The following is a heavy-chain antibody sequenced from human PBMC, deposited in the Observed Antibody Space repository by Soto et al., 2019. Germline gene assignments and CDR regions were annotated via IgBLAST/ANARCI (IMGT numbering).Heavy chain of an antibody. CDR3: ATLTTVTTSSPSPYWYFDL. J-gene: IGHJ2*01. CDR1: GYTFTSYD. V-gene: IGHV1-8*01. Sequence: QVQLVQSGAEVKKPGASVKVSCKASGYTFTSYDINWVRQATGQGLEWMGWMNPNSGNTGYAQKFQGRVTMTRNTSLSTAYLELSSLRSEATAVYYCATLTTVTTSSPSPYWYFDLWGRGTLVTVSS. D-gene: IGHD4-4*01. CDR2: MNPNSGNT.